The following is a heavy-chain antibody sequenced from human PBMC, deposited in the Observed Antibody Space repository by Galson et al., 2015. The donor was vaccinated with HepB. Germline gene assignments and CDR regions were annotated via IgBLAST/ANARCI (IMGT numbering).Heavy chain of an antibody. Sequence: SVKVSCKASGYTFTGYYMHWVRQAPGQGLEWMGWINPNSGGTNYAQKFQGWVTMTRDTSISTAYMELSRLRSDDTAVHYCARGGAVAGTFYYYYGMDVWGQGTTVTVSS. J-gene: IGHJ6*02. CDR2: INPNSGGT. CDR1: GYTFTGYY. V-gene: IGHV1-2*04. CDR3: ARGGAVAGTFYYYYGMDV. D-gene: IGHD6-19*01.